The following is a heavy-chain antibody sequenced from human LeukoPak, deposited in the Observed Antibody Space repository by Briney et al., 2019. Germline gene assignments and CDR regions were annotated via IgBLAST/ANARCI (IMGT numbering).Heavy chain of an antibody. V-gene: IGHV3-48*03. D-gene: IGHD3-10*01. CDR3: ARGWGG. Sequence: GGSLRLSCAASGFTFSNYEMNWVRQPPGKGLEWVSYISSSGNTIYYADSVKGRFTISRDNARNSLYLQMNSLRAEDTAVYYCARGWGGGGQGTLVTVSS. J-gene: IGHJ4*02. CDR1: GFTFSNYE. CDR2: ISSSGNTI.